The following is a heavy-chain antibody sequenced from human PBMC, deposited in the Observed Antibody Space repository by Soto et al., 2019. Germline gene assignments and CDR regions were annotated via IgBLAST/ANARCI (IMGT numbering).Heavy chain of an antibody. CDR1: VVSFRRHT. J-gene: IGHJ4*02. CDR2: VFSSVSA. Sequence: PSETLSLTFIVPVVSFRRHTWSWVRQPANKGLEWIGRVFSSVSATYNPSLKSRVSISMDTPENRISLKLDSVTAADAGVYFCERDGMTTGDTWGPGTLVTVSS. V-gene: IGHV4-4*07. CDR3: ERDGMTTGDT. D-gene: IGHD2-21*02.